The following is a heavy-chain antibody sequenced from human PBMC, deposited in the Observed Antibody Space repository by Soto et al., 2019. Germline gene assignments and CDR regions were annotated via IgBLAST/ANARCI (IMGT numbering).Heavy chain of an antibody. Sequence: QVQLVQSGAEVKKPGASVKVSCKASGYTFTSYGISWVRQAPGQGLEWMGWISAYNGNTNYAQKLQGRVTMTTDTSTSTAYMELRSLRSDDTAVYYCARDRTPLIVVVVAATPGDYWGQGTLVTVSS. V-gene: IGHV1-18*01. J-gene: IGHJ4*02. D-gene: IGHD2-15*01. CDR3: ARDRTPLIVVVVAATPGDY. CDR1: GYTFTSYG. CDR2: ISAYNGNT.